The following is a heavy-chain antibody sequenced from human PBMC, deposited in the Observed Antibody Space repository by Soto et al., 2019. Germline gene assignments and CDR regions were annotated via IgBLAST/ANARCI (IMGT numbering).Heavy chain of an antibody. J-gene: IGHJ6*02. CDR2: IWYDGSNK. D-gene: IGHD2-2*01. V-gene: IGHV3-33*01. Sequence: QVQLVESGGGVVQPGRSLRLSCAASGFTFSSYGMHWVRQAPGKGLEWVAVIWYDGSNKYYADSVKGRFTISRDNSKNTLDLQMNSLRAEDTAVYYCARSVNCISTSCYDVPYYGMDVWGQGTTVTGSS. CDR1: GFTFSSYG. CDR3: ARSVNCISTSCYDVPYYGMDV.